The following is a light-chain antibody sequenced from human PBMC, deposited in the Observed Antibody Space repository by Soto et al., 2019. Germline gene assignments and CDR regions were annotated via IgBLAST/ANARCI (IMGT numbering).Light chain of an antibody. CDR3: QTWDTVVV. J-gene: IGLJ2*01. CDR1: SGHSDYG. Sequence: QPVLTQSPSASASLGASVGLTCTLSSGHSDYGIAWHQPQPDKGPRYLMKLNRDGRHNKADGIPDRFSGSSSGAERYPIISTLQSYDEADFYCQTWDTVVVFGGGTELAVL. V-gene: IGLV4-69*01. CDR2: LNRDGRH.